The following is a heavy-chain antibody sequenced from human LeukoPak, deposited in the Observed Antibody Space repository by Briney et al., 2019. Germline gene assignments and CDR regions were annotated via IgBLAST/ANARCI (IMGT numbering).Heavy chain of an antibody. CDR3: AGDGIDYCPFDY. V-gene: IGHV1-18*01. D-gene: IGHD3/OR15-3a*01. CDR2: ISAYNGNT. J-gene: IGHJ4*02. Sequence: ASVKVSCKASGYTFTSYAISWVRQAPGQGLEWRGWISAYNGNTNYAKKLHARVTMTTDTSTSTAYMELRSLRSEDTAVYCCAGDGIDYCPFDYWGQGTLVTVSS. CDR1: GYTFTSYA.